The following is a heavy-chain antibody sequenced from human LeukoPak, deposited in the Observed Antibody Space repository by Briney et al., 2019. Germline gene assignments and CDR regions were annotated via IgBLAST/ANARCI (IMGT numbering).Heavy chain of an antibody. Sequence: GGSLRLSCAASGFTLSSYSMNWVRQAPGKGLEWVSSISRSSAYIYYADSVKGRFTISRDNAKNSLYLQMNSLRAEDTALYYCARSRHSYDSTGFPHYWGQGTLVTVSS. CDR2: ISRSSAYI. CDR3: ARSRHSYDSTGFPHY. J-gene: IGHJ4*02. CDR1: GFTLSSYS. D-gene: IGHD3-22*01. V-gene: IGHV3-21*04.